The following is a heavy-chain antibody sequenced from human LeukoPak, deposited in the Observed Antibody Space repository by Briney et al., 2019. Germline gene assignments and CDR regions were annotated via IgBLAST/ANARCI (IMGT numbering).Heavy chain of an antibody. CDR2: ISSSSSST. D-gene: IGHD3-22*01. Sequence: GGSLRLSCAVSGFSFSRYWMSWVRQAPGKGLEWISYISSSSSSTNYADSVKGRFTISRDNPKNSLYLLMNSLRAEDTAMYYCARDFIHRSGEANYWGQGTLVTVSS. J-gene: IGHJ4*02. CDR1: GFSFSRYW. V-gene: IGHV3-48*04. CDR3: ARDFIHRSGEANY.